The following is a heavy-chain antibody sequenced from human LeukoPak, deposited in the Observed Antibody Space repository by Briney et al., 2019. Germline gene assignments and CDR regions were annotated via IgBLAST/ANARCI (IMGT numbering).Heavy chain of an antibody. CDR3: ARDTGSGSYPDY. CDR2: LSMRGTT. D-gene: IGHD3-10*01. Sequence: PSETLSLTCTVSGASIRSSFWNWIRQPPGRGLEWIGYLSMRGTTNYNPSLKSRVTISVDTSKNQFSLKLSSVTAADTAVYYCARDTGSGSYPDYWGQGTLVTVSS. V-gene: IGHV4-59*01. CDR1: GASIRSSF. J-gene: IGHJ4*02.